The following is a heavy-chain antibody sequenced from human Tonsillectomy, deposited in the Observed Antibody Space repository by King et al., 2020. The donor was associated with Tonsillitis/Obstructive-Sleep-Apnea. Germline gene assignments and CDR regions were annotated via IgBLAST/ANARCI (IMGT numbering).Heavy chain of an antibody. J-gene: IGHJ3*02. V-gene: IGHV4-39*01. CDR2: IYYSGST. CDR1: GGSISSSSYY. CDR3: GGKPRPDQAFDI. D-gene: IGHD6-6*01. Sequence: QLQESGPGLVKPSETLSLTCTVSGGSISSSSYYWGWIRQPPGKGLEWIGSIYYSGSTYYNPSLKSRVTISVDTSKNQFSLKLSSVTAADTAVYYCGGKPRPDQAFDIWGQGTMVTVSS.